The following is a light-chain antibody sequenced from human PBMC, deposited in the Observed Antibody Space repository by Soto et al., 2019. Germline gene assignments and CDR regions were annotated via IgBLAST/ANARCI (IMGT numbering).Light chain of an antibody. V-gene: IGKV3-11*01. CDR3: QQRSDWPLT. Sequence: IVLTQSPATLSLSPGERATLSCRASQSVSTYLTWYQKKPGHAPRLLIYGASTRATGIPARFSGSGSGTDFTLTISSLEPEDFAVYYCQQRSDWPLTFGPGTKVDIK. CDR2: GAS. CDR1: QSVSTY. J-gene: IGKJ3*01.